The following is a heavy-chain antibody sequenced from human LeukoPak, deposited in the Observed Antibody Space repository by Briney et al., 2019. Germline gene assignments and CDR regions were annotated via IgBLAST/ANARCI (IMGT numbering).Heavy chain of an antibody. CDR1: GFTFSDYY. D-gene: IGHD6-6*01. J-gene: IGHJ4*02. CDR3: ARDPGIGSSYYFDY. V-gene: IGHV3-11*01. Sequence: PGGSLRLSCAASGFTFSDYYMSWIRQAPGKGLEGVSYISSSGSTIYYADSVKGRFTISRDNAKNSLYLQMNSLRAEDTAVYYCARDPGIGSSYYFDYWGQGTLVTVSS. CDR2: ISSSGSTI.